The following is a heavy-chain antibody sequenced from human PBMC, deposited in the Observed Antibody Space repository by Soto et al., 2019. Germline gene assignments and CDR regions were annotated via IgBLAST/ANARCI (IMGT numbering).Heavy chain of an antibody. J-gene: IGHJ6*02. Sequence: GASVKVSCKASGYTFTSYYMHWVRQAPGQGLEWMGIINPSGGSTSYAQKFQGRVTMTRDTSTSTVYMELSSLRSEDTAVYYCARVSMITFGGVITYYYYYGLYVWGQRTTVTVSS. V-gene: IGHV1-46*01. CDR2: INPSGGST. CDR3: ARVSMITFGGVITYYYYYGLYV. CDR1: GYTFTSYY. D-gene: IGHD3-16*02.